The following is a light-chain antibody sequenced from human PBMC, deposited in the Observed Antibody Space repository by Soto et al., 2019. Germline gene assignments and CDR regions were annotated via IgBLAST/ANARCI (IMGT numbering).Light chain of an antibody. Sequence: SYELTQPPSVSVAPGKTATITCGGNNIGSKSVHWYQQKPGQAPVLVINFDSDRPSGIPERFSGSNSGNTATLTISRVEAGDEADYYCQVWDSSSDHVVFGGGTKVTVL. CDR3: QVWDSSSDHVV. V-gene: IGLV3-21*04. J-gene: IGLJ2*01. CDR2: FDS. CDR1: NIGSKS.